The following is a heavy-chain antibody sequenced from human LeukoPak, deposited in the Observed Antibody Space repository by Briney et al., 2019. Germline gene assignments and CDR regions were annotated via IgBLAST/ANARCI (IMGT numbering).Heavy chain of an antibody. CDR3: ASPGVVASSSFDY. V-gene: IGHV1-46*01. CDR1: GYTFTSYY. J-gene: IGHJ4*02. Sequence: ASVKVSCTASGYTFTSYYMHWVRQAPGQGLEWMGIINPSGGSTGYAQKFQGRVTMTRDTSTSTVYMELSSLRSEDTAVYYCASPGVVASSSFDYWGQGTLVTVSS. CDR2: INPSGGST. D-gene: IGHD2-15*01.